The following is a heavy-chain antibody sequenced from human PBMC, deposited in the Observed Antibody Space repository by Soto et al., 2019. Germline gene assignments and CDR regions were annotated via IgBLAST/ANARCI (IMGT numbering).Heavy chain of an antibody. CDR3: ARLKVVQASYYYYGMDV. J-gene: IGHJ6*02. CDR1: GYTFTSYG. CDR2: ISAYNGNT. V-gene: IGHV1-18*01. D-gene: IGHD2-2*01. Sequence: GASVKVSCKASGYTFTSYGISWVRQAPGQGLEWMGWISAYNGNTNYAQKLQGRVTMTTDTSTSTAYMELRSLRSDDTAVYYCARLKVVQASYYYYGMDVWGQGTTVTVSS.